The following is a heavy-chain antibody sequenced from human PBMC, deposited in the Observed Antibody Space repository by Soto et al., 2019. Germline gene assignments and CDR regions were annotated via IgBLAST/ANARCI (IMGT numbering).Heavy chain of an antibody. V-gene: IGHV3-23*01. CDR3: AKYSDFWSGYYKFDY. CDR1: GFTFSSYA. CDR2: ISGSGGST. D-gene: IGHD3-3*01. Sequence: GGSLRLSCAASGFTFSSYAMSWVRQAPGKGLEWVSAISGSGGSTYYADSVKGRFTISRDNSKNTMYLQMNSMRAEDTAVYDCAKYSDFWSGYYKFDYWGQGTLVTVSS. J-gene: IGHJ4*02.